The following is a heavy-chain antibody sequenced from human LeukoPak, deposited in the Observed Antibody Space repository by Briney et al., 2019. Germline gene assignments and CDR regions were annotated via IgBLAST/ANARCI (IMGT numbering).Heavy chain of an antibody. J-gene: IGHJ4*02. Sequence: SETLSLTCTVSGGSISSGDYYWSWIRQPPGKGREWIGYIYYSGSTYYNPSLKSRVTISVDTSKNQFSLKLSSVTAADTAVYYCARVKSYYFDYWGQGTLVTVSS. CDR3: ARVKSYYFDY. CDR2: IYYSGST. D-gene: IGHD4-23*01. V-gene: IGHV4-30-4*08. CDR1: GGSISSGDYY.